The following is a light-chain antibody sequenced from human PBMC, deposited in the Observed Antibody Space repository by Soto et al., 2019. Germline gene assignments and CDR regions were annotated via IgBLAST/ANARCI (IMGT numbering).Light chain of an antibody. V-gene: IGKV1-5*01. CDR3: QQYNTYST. CDR1: QSISGW. CDR2: DYS. Sequence: DIQITQSPATLSACLVPRVTITCRTSQSISGWLAWYQQKPGKGPRLLIYDYSSLESGAPSRFSGSGSGTEFTLTISSLQPDDFATYYRQQYNTYSTFGQGTRLEI. J-gene: IGKJ5*01.